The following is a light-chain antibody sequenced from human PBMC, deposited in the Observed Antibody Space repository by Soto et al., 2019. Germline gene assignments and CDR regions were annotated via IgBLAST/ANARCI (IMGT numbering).Light chain of an antibody. Sequence: DIPMTQSPSSLSASVGDRVTITCRASQSIRSYLNWYQQKPGKAPKLLIYAASSLQSGVPSRFSGSGSGTDFTLTISSLQPEDFATYYCQQSYSTPFTFGGGTKVEIK. CDR2: AAS. V-gene: IGKV1-39*01. CDR1: QSIRSY. J-gene: IGKJ4*01. CDR3: QQSYSTPFT.